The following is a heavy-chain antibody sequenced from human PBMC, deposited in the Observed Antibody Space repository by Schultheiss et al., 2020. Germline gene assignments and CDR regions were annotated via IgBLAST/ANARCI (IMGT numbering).Heavy chain of an antibody. CDR1: GGSISRGDYY. V-gene: IGHV4-30-4*01. CDR3: AGNYYDSSGYYPPFDY. J-gene: IGHJ4*02. CDR2: IYYSGST. Sequence: SETLSLTCTVSGGSISRGDYYWSWIRQPPGKGLEWIGYIYYSGSTYYNPSLKSRVTISVDTSKNQFSLKLSSVTAADTAVYYCAGNYYDSSGYYPPFDYWGQGTLVTVSS. D-gene: IGHD3-22*01.